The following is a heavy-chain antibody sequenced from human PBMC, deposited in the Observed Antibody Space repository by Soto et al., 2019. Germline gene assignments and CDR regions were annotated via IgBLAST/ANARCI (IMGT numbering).Heavy chain of an antibody. CDR3: ARDGGRYDFWSGYYTRHYYYGMDV. CDR2: IIPIFGTA. CDR1: GGTFSSYA. D-gene: IGHD3-3*01. Sequence: GASVKVSCKASGGTFSSYAISWVRQAPGQGLEWMGGIIPIFGTANYAQKFQGRVTITADESTSTAYMELSSLRSEDTAVYYCARDGGRYDFWSGYYTRHYYYGMDVWGQGTTVTVSS. J-gene: IGHJ6*02. V-gene: IGHV1-69*13.